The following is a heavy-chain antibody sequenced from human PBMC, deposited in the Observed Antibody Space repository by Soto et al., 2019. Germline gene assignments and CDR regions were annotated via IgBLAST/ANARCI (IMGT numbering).Heavy chain of an antibody. J-gene: IGHJ4*02. Sequence: QVQLVESGGGVVQPGGSLRLSCAASGFTFSSFALHWVRQAPGKGLEWVAVISSDGRNKYYADSVKCRFTISRDASKNTLYLQMNSLRAEDTAVYYCAKDGGPLVVVVAALSYWGQGTLVTVSS. V-gene: IGHV3-30*18. CDR3: AKDGGPLVVVVAALSY. D-gene: IGHD2-15*01. CDR1: GFTFSSFA. CDR2: ISSDGRNK.